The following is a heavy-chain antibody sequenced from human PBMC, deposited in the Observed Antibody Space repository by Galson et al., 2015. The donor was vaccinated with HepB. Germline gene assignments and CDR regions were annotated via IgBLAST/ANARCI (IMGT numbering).Heavy chain of an antibody. Sequence: SLRLSCAASGFTFSDHYMDWVRQAPGKGLEWVGRIRNKANSYTTEYAASVKGRFTISRDDSKNSPYLQMNSLKTEDTAVYYCARRSSSSLPIIDYWGQGTLVTVSS. D-gene: IGHD6-13*01. V-gene: IGHV3-72*01. CDR2: IRNKANSYTT. J-gene: IGHJ4*02. CDR1: GFTFSDHY. CDR3: ARRSSSSLPIIDY.